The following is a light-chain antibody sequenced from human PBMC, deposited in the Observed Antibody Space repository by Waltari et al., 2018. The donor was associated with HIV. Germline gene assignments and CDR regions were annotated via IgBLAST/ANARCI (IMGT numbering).Light chain of an antibody. CDR2: WAS. CDR3: QQYHTYPHT. V-gene: IGKV4-1*01. J-gene: IGKJ4*01. CDR1: RSILYNSDNKNY. Sequence: DIIMTQSPDSLAVSLGERVTINCKSSRSILYNSDNKNYLAWYQQKAGQAPRVLISWASTRPVGVPSSIRSFGVPERFSGSGSGTNFSLTISSLQPEDFATYYCQQYHTYPHTFGGGTRVQIK.